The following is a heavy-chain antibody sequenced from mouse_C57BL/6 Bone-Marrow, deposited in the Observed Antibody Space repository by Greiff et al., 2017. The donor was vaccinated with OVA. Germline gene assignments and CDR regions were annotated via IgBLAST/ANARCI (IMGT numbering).Heavy chain of an antibody. V-gene: IGHV2-4*01. D-gene: IGHD2-9*01. CDR1: GFSLTSYG. J-gene: IGHJ4*01. CDR3: AKTLLWLRRRYYAMDY. CDR2: IWSGGST. Sequence: VQLQQSGPGLVQPSQSLSITCTVSGFSLTSYGVHWVRQPPGKGLEWLGVIWSGGSTDYNAAFISRLSISKDNSKSQVFFKMNSLQADDTAIYYCAKTLLWLRRRYYAMDYWGQGTSVTVSS.